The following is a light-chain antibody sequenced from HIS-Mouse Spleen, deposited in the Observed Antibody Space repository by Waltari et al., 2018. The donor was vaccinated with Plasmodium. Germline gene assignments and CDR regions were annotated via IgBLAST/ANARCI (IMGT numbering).Light chain of an antibody. CDR1: QSVSSN. CDR2: GAS. Sequence: EIVMTQSPATLSVSPGERATLSCRASQSVSSNLAWYPQKPGQAPRLLIYGASTRATGIPARCSGSGSGTEFTLTISSLQSEDFAVYYCQQYNNWSFTFGPGTKVDIK. J-gene: IGKJ3*01. CDR3: QQYNNWSFT. V-gene: IGKV3-15*01.